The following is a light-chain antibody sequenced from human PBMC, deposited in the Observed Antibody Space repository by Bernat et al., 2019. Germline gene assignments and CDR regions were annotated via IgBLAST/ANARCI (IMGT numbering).Light chain of an antibody. J-gene: IGLJ3*02. CDR1: NIGSKN. V-gene: IGLV3-9*01. CDR3: QVWDSSRV. Sequence: SYELTQPLSVSVALGQTARITCGGDNIGSKNVHWYQQKPGQAPVLLIYRDSNRPSGIPERFSGSNSGNTATLTISRAQAGDEADYYCQVWDSSRVFGGGTKLTVL. CDR2: RDS.